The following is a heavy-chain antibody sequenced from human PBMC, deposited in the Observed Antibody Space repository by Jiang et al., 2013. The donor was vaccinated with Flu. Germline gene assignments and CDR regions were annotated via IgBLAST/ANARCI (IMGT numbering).Heavy chain of an antibody. CDR2: IYSSGST. CDR1: GGSISSYY. V-gene: IGHV4-59*12. CDR3: ARAEGANPHNFDY. D-gene: IGHD1-26*01. Sequence: PGLVKPSETLSLTCTVSGGSISSYYWSWIRQPPGKGLEWIGYIYSSGSTNYNPSLKSRVTISVDTSKNQFSLKLSSVTAADTAVYYCARAEGANPHNFDYWGQGTLVTVSS. J-gene: IGHJ4*02.